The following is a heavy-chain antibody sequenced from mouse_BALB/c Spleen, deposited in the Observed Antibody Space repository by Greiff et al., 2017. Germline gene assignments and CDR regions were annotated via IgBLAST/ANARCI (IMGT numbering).Heavy chain of an antibody. CDR2: IYPGDGDT. D-gene: IGHD1-1*01. CDR1: GYAFSSSW. Sequence: QVQLQQSGPELVKPGASVKISCKASGYAFSSSWMNWVKQRPGQGLEWIGRIYPGDGDTNYNGKFKGKATLTADKSSSTAYMQLSSLTSVDSAVYFCARADYYGSSLYYYAMDYWGQGTSVTVSS. CDR3: ARADYYGSSLYYYAMDY. J-gene: IGHJ4*01. V-gene: IGHV1-82*01.